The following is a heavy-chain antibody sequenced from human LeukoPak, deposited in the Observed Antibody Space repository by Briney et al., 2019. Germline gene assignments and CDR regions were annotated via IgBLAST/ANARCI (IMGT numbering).Heavy chain of an antibody. V-gene: IGHV3-30*03. J-gene: IGHJ4*02. CDR1: GFRFSNYG. D-gene: IGHD5-18*01. Sequence: GGSLRLSCAASGFRFSNYGMHWVRQARGKGLDWVAVVSSDGGTTYYADSVKGRFTISRDNTKNSLYLQMNSLRAEDTAVYYCARGVGYSYGSYYLDYWGQGTLVTVSS. CDR3: ARGVGYSYGSYYLDY. CDR2: VSSDGGTT.